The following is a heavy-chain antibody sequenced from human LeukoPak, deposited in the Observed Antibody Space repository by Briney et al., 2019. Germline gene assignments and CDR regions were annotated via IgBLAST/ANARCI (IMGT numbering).Heavy chain of an antibody. CDR2: ISGDGGYT. CDR1: GFTFSSYG. Sequence: PGGSLRLSCAASGFTFSSYGMHWVRQAPGKGLEWVSSISGDGGYTYYADFVKGRFTISRDNSNNTLYLPMNSLRAEDTAVYYCAKGLDGSGSYSPLDYWGQGHLVTVSS. CDR3: AKGLDGSGSYSPLDY. D-gene: IGHD3-10*01. J-gene: IGHJ4*02. V-gene: IGHV3-23*01.